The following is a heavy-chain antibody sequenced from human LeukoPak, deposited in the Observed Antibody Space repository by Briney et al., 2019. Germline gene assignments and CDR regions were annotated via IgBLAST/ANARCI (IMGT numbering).Heavy chain of an antibody. D-gene: IGHD3-22*01. CDR1: GYTFTSYY. V-gene: IGHV1-46*01. CDR3: AKGYYYDRSGYFALGY. CDR2: INPSGGST. Sequence: GASVEVSCKASGYTFTSYYMHWVRQAPGQGLEWMGIINPSGGSTSYAQKFQGRVTMTRDTSTSTVYMELSSLRSEDTAVYYCAKGYYYDRSGYFALGYCGQGTLVTVSS. J-gene: IGHJ4*02.